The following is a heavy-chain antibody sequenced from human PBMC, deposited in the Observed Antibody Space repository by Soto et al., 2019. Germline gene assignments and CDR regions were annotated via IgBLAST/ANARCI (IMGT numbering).Heavy chain of an antibody. CDR1: GYTFTSYD. CDR2: MNPSSGNT. Sequence: ASVKVSCKASGYTFTSYDINWVRQATGQGLEWMGWMNPSSGNTGYAQKFQGRVTMTRNTSISTAYMELSSLRSEDTAVYYCARVANWNPNWFDPWGQGTLVTVSS. J-gene: IGHJ5*02. D-gene: IGHD1-20*01. CDR3: ARVANWNPNWFDP. V-gene: IGHV1-8*01.